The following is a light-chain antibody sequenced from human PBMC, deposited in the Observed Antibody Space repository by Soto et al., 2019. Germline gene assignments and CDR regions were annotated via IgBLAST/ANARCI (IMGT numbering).Light chain of an antibody. J-gene: IGLJ2*01. CDR3: SSYTSSQTLV. V-gene: IGLV2-14*01. Sequence: QSALTQPASVSGSPGQSITISCTGTSSDVGGYNYVSWYQQHPGKAPKLMIYEVSNRPSGVSNRFSGSKSGNTASLTISGLQGEDEADYYCSSYTSSQTLVFGGGTQLTVL. CDR2: EVS. CDR1: SSDVGGYNY.